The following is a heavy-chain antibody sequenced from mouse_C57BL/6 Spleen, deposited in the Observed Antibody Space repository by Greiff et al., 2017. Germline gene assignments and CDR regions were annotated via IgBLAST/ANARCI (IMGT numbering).Heavy chain of an antibody. D-gene: IGHD2-3*01. Sequence: QVQLQQPGAELVMPGASVKLSCKASGYTFTSYWMHWVKQRPGQGLEWIGEIDPSDSYTNYNQKFKGKSTLTVDKSSRTAYMQRSSLTSEDSAVSYCARGRDGVEGGGTGTTVTVSS. CDR3: ARGRDGVEG. V-gene: IGHV1-69*01. CDR2: IDPSDSYT. J-gene: IGHJ1*03. CDR1: GYTFTSYW.